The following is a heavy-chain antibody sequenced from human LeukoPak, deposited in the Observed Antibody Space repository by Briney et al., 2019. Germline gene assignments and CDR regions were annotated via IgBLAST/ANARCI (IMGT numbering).Heavy chain of an antibody. Sequence: PGESLKISCKGSGYSFTNYWIGWVRQMPGKGLEWMGIIHPSDSGTRYSPSFQGHVTMSVDESITTAYLQWSSLRASDSAIYYCARGGSYRYGSSDYWGQGTLVTVSS. J-gene: IGHJ4*02. D-gene: IGHD5-18*01. CDR1: GYSFTNYW. CDR3: ARGGSYRYGSSDY. CDR2: IHPSDSGT. V-gene: IGHV5-51*01.